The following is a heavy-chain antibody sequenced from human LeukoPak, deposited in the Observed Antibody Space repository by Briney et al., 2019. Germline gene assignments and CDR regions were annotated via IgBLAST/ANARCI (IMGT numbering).Heavy chain of an antibody. D-gene: IGHD1-26*01. CDR2: IRWDGGGA. Sequence: GGSLRLSRVASGFTFDDYVMHWVRQPAGKGLEWVSLIRWDGGGAFYADPVKGRFTISRDNRRRALYLQMNSLRTEDTALYYCAKEQRSRSWSEMDVWGKGTTVIVSS. J-gene: IGHJ6*04. CDR1: GFTFDDYV. V-gene: IGHV3-43*01. CDR3: AKEQRSRSWSEMDV.